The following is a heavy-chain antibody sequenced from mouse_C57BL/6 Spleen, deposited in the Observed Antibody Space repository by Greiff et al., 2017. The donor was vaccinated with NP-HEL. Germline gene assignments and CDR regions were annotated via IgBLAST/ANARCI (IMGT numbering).Heavy chain of an antibody. CDR2: GDGDT. V-gene: IGHV1-80*01. Sequence: GDGDTNYNGKFKGKATLTADKSSSTAYMQLSSLTSEDSAVYFCARWSTVYAMDYWGQGTSVTVSS. J-gene: IGHJ4*01. CDR3: ARWSTVYAMDY.